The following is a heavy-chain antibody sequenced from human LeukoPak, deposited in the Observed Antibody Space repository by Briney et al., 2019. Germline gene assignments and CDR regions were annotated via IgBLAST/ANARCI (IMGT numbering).Heavy chain of an antibody. D-gene: IGHD3-3*01. CDR3: ARGGIFGVVRYYYMDV. V-gene: IGHV4-34*01. CDR2: INHSGST. CDR1: GGSFSGYY. J-gene: IGHJ6*03. Sequence: SETLTLTCAVYGGSFSGYYWSWIRQPPGKGLEWIGEINHSGSTNYNPSLKSRVTISVDTSKNQFSLKLSSVTAADTAVYYCARGGIFGVVRYYYMDVWGKGTTVTVSS.